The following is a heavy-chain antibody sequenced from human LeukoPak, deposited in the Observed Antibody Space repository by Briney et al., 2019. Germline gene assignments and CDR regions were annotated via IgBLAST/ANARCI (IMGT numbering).Heavy chain of an antibody. CDR1: GYSISSGYY. V-gene: IGHV4-61*01. J-gene: IGHJ4*02. CDR2: IYYSGST. Sequence: SETLSLTCTVSGYSISSGYYWGWIRQPPGKGLEWIGYIYYSGSTNYNPSLKSRVTISVDTSKNQFSLKLSSVTAADTAVYYCARSHPGYYFDYWGQGTLVTVSS. CDR3: ARSHPGYYFDY.